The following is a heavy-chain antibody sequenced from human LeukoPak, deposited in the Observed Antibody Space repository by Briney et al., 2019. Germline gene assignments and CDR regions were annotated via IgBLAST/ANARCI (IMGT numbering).Heavy chain of an antibody. D-gene: IGHD2-2*01. J-gene: IGHJ3*02. V-gene: IGHV3-48*04. CDR2: ISSSSSTI. Sequence: GGSLRLSCAASGFTFSNYGMKWVRQAPGKGLEWVSYISSSSSTIYYADSVKGRFTISRDNAKNSLYLQMNSLRAEDTAVYYCARDGPPVPAAIDAFDIWGQGTMVTVSS. CDR3: ARDGPPVPAAIDAFDI. CDR1: GFTFSNYG.